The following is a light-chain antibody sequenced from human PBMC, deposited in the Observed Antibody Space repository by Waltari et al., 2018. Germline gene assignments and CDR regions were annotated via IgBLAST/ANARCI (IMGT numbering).Light chain of an antibody. CDR3: QHYDKWLRYS. J-gene: IGKJ2*01. V-gene: IGKV3-15*01. CDR2: GAS. Sequence: IVMTQSPATLSVSPGERATLSCRASQSISTNLAWFQGKPGQAPRLLIDGASTRATGVPARFSGSGSGTYFTLVISSLRSEDFAVYYCQHYDKWLRYSFGQGTKVEIK. CDR1: QSISTN.